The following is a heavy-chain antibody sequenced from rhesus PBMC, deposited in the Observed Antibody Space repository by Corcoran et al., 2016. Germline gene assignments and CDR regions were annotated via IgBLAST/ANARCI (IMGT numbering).Heavy chain of an antibody. V-gene: IGHV4-127*01. CDR3: ARDFSGYSSGWYYFDY. Sequence: QVQLQESGPGLVKPSETLSLICAVSGYSISSGYGWGWFRQPPGKGLEWIGQDYGGSGSTYYNPSLKRGVTVAKDTAKNQVYVKLGSVTAADTAVYYCARDFSGYSSGWYYFDYWGQGVLVTVSS. D-gene: IGHD6-31*01. CDR2: DYGGSGST. J-gene: IGHJ4*01. CDR1: GYSISSGYG.